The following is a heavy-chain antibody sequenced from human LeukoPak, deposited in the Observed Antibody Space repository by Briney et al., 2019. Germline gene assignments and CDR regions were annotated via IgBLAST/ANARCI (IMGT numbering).Heavy chain of an antibody. Sequence: PSETLSLTCTVSGGPISRYYWSWIRQPAGKGLEWIGRIYSSGTSNYNLPLKSRLTMSVDTSKNQFSLNLSSVTAADTAVYYCAREGGWYNWYFDLWGRGTLVTVSS. CDR1: GGPISRYY. CDR2: IYSSGTS. V-gene: IGHV4-4*07. J-gene: IGHJ2*01. D-gene: IGHD6-19*01. CDR3: AREGGWYNWYFDL.